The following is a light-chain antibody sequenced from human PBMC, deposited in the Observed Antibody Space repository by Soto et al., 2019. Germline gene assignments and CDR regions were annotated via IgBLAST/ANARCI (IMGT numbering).Light chain of an antibody. V-gene: IGKV3-15*01. Sequence: EIVMTQSPATLSVSPGERDTLSCRASQSVSSNLAWHQQKPGQAPRLLIYGASTRAAGVPARFSGSGSGTEFTLTISSLLSEDIAVYYCQQYDMWPITFGQGTRLEIK. CDR3: QQYDMWPIT. CDR1: QSVSSN. J-gene: IGKJ5*01. CDR2: GAS.